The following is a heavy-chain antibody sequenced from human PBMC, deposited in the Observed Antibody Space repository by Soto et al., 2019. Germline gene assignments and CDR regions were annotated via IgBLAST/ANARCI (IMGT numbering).Heavy chain of an antibody. V-gene: IGHV3-48*03. CDR1: GFTFSSYE. D-gene: IGHD3-22*01. Sequence: PXGSLILSCSASGFTFSSYEMNWVRQAPGRGLDWVSYISSSGSTIYYADSVKGRFTISRDNAKNSLYLQMNSLRAEDTAVYYCARVPNYYDSSGYFRWAFDIWGQGTMVTVSS. CDR2: ISSSGSTI. J-gene: IGHJ3*02. CDR3: ARVPNYYDSSGYFRWAFDI.